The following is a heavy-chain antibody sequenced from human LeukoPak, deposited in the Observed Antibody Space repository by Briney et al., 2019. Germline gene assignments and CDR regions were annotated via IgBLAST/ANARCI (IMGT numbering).Heavy chain of an antibody. CDR1: GFTFDDYG. Sequence: RPGGSLRLSCAASGFTFDDYGMSWVRQAPGKGLEWVSGINWNGGSTGYADSVKGRFTISRDNAKNSLYLQMNSLRAEDTALYYCARDNRRRWLQSGPFGENRIWGQGTMVTVSS. CDR3: ARDNRRRWLQSGPFGENRI. V-gene: IGHV3-20*04. D-gene: IGHD5-24*01. J-gene: IGHJ3*02. CDR2: INWNGGST.